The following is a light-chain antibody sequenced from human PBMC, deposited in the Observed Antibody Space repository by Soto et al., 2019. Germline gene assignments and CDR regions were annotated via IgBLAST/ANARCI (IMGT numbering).Light chain of an antibody. CDR1: QSVSSR. V-gene: IGKV3-15*01. Sequence: IVGAQSPATMSVSPGTLATFSCRASQSVSSRLAWYQQKPGQAPRLLIYGASTRASGIPARFSGSGSGTEFTLTISSLQSEDFAVYYCQQYNNWLTFGGGTKVDIK. J-gene: IGKJ4*01. CDR2: GAS. CDR3: QQYNNWLT.